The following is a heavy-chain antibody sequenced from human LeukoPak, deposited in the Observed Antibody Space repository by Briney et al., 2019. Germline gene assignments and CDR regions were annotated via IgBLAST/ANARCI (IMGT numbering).Heavy chain of an antibody. D-gene: IGHD3-16*01. J-gene: IGHJ6*03. CDR1: GDSIINYY. V-gene: IGHV4-4*07. CDR3: ARETSQKGAHYMDV. Sequence: SETLSLTCSVSGDSIINYYWMWIRQPAGKGLEWIGRIYLSDNTNYNSPSLRSRVTMSSDTSMNRFSLKLSSVTAADTAVYYCARETSQKGAHYMDVWGKGTTITISS. CDR2: IYLSDNT.